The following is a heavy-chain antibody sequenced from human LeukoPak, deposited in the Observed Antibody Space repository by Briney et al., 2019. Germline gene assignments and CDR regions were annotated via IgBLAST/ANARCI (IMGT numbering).Heavy chain of an antibody. CDR1: GFTLSSYC. CDR2: ISSSSSTI. Sequence: PGGSLRLSCAAYGFTLSSYCMNWVRQAPGRGLEWVSDISSSSSTIYYADSVRGRFTTSIDNAKNSLYLQMDSLRAEDTAVYYCARDHRSTVVTPAPYCLYWGQGILVTVSS. V-gene: IGHV3-48*01. CDR3: ARDHRSTVVTPAPYCLY. D-gene: IGHD4-23*01. J-gene: IGHJ4*02.